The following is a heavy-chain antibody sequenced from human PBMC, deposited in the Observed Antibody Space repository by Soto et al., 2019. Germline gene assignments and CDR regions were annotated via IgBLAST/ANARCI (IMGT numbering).Heavy chain of an antibody. CDR2: NIPIFRTA. Sequence: QVQLVQSGAEVKKPGSSVKVSCKASGGTFSSYAISWVRQAPGQGLEWMGGNIPIFRTANYAQKFQGRITIPADTSTSPAYMELSSLRSGDTAVYYGARGRVHYGMDGWGQGTTVTVSS. J-gene: IGHJ6*02. CDR3: ARGRVHYGMDG. V-gene: IGHV1-69*14. CDR1: GGTFSSYA. D-gene: IGHD6-19*01.